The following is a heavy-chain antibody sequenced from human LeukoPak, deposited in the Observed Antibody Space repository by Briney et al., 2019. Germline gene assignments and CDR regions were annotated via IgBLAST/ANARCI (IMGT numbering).Heavy chain of an antibody. CDR1: GFTFSSYA. D-gene: IGHD3-9*01. V-gene: IGHV3-23*01. CDR3: AKEPYYDILTGYYRSSDFHY. CDR2: ISGSGGST. J-gene: IGHJ4*02. Sequence: GGSLRLSCAASGFTFSSYAMSWVRQAPGKGLEWVSAISGSGGSTYYADSVKGRFTISRDNSKNTLYLQMNSLRAEDTAVYYCAKEPYYDILTGYYRSSDFHYWGQGTLVTVSS.